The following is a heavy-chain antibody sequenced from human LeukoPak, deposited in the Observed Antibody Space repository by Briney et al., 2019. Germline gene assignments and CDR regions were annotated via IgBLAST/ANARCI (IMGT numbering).Heavy chain of an antibody. CDR1: GGSISSYY. Sequence: SETLSLTCTVFGGSISSYYWSWIRQPPGKGLEWIGYIYYSGSTNYNPSLKSRVTISVDTSKNQFSLNLSSVTAADTAVYYCARLVRFSSGYFDYWGQGTLVTVSS. CDR3: ARLVRFSSGYFDY. V-gene: IGHV4-59*01. CDR2: IYYSGST. J-gene: IGHJ4*02. D-gene: IGHD6-6*01.